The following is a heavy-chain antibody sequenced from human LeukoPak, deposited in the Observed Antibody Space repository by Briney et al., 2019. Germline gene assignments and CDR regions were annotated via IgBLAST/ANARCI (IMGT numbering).Heavy chain of an antibody. D-gene: IGHD1-26*01. CDR1: GFTFSSYA. J-gene: IGHJ4*02. Sequence: GGSLRLSCAASGFTFSSYAMSWVRLAPGKGLEWVSAISGSGGSTYYADSVKGRFTISRDNSKNTLYLQMNSLRAEDTAVYYCAKDSGVIVGATGYWGQGTLVTVSS. V-gene: IGHV3-23*01. CDR3: AKDSGVIVGATGY. CDR2: ISGSGGST.